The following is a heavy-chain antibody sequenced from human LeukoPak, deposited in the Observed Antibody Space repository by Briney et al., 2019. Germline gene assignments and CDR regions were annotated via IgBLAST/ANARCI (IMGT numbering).Heavy chain of an antibody. J-gene: IGHJ3*02. CDR2: INHSGST. CDR3: ATADFGVIMPHYDAFDI. Sequence: SETLSLTCAVYGGSFSGYYWSWIRQPPGKGLEWIGEINHSGSTNYNPSLKSRVTISVDTSKNQFSLRLNSVTAADTAVYYCATADFGVIMPHYDAFDIWGQGTMVTVSS. V-gene: IGHV4-34*01. D-gene: IGHD3-3*01. CDR1: GGSFSGYY.